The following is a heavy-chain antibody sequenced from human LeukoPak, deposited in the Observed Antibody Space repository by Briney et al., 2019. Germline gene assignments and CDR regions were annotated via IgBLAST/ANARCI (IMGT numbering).Heavy chain of an antibody. CDR2: IYYSGST. CDR1: GGSISSYY. D-gene: IGHD3-22*01. J-gene: IGHJ3*02. CDR3: ARDYDSSGYYDKAFDI. Sequence: PSETLSLTCTVSGGSISSYYWSWIRQPPGKGLEWIGYIYYSGSTNYNPSLKSRVTISVDTSKNQFSLKLSSVTAADTVVYYCARDYDSSGYYDKAFDIWGQGTMVTVSS. V-gene: IGHV4-59*01.